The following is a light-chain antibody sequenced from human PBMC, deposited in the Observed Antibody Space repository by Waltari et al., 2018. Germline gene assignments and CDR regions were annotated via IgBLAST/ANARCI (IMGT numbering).Light chain of an antibody. CDR3: EQYDGSVLT. V-gene: IGKV3-20*01. CDR1: QAIGHNF. J-gene: IGKJ4*01. CDR2: GAS. Sequence: TVLTQSPDTLSLSPGERATLSCRASQAIGHNFLVWYQQKPGRAPRLLIHGASRRATGVPDRFSGSGSGTDFALTISRLEVEDFAVYYCEQYDGSVLTFGGGTKLEIK.